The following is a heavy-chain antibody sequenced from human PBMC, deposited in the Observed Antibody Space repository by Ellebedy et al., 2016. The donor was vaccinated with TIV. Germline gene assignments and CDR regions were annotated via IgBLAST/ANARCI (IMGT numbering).Heavy chain of an antibody. CDR1: GFTFQTYT. D-gene: IGHD2-15*01. V-gene: IGHV3-21*06. CDR3: ARGWSTPDS. Sequence: GESLKISCEASGFTFQTYTMNWVRQSPGKGLEWVSSIRSTGSDKYYAESVKGRFTISRDNAQNTLFLQMNSLRVEDTAVYYCARGWSTPDSWGQGTLVIVSS. CDR2: IRSTGSDK. J-gene: IGHJ4*02.